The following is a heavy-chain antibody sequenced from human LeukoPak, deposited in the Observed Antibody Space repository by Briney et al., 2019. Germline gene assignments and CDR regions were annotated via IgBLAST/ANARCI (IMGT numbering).Heavy chain of an antibody. J-gene: IGHJ5*02. D-gene: IGHD6-6*01. CDR2: ISWNSANI. Sequence: GRSLRLSCAASGFNFDDYAMHWVRHPPGKGLGWVSGISWNSANIGYADSVKGRFTISRDNAKNSLYLQMNSLRDEDSAFYYCATVAGSSLSRNYFDPWGQGTLVTVSS. CDR1: GFNFDDYA. V-gene: IGHV3-9*01. CDR3: ATVAGSSLSRNYFDP.